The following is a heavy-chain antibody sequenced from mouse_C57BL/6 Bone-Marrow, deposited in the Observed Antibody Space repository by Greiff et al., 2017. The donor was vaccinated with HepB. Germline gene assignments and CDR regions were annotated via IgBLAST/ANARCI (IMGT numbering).Heavy chain of an antibody. CDR2: ISDGGSYT. D-gene: IGHD1-1*02. J-gene: IGHJ1*03. V-gene: IGHV5-4*03. Sequence: EVKVVESGGGLVKPGGSLKLSCAASGFTFSSYAMSWVRQTPEKRLEWVATISDGGSYTYYPDNVKGRFTISRDNAKNNLYLQMSHLKSEDTAMYYCARVLYGHWYFDVWGTGTTVTVSS. CDR3: ARVLYGHWYFDV. CDR1: GFTFSSYA.